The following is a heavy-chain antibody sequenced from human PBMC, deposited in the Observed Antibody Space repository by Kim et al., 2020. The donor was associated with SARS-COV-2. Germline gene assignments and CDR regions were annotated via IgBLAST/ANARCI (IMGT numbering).Heavy chain of an antibody. Sequence: GGSLRLSCAASGFTFSSYSMNWVRQAPGKGLEWVSYISSSSSTIYYADSVKGRFTISRDNAKNSLYLQMNSLRDEDTAVYYCARERSGTDSSGYYGLSWFDPWGQGTLVTVSS. J-gene: IGHJ5*02. CDR3: ARERSGTDSSGYYGLSWFDP. V-gene: IGHV3-48*02. D-gene: IGHD3-22*01. CDR1: GFTFSSYS. CDR2: ISSSSSTI.